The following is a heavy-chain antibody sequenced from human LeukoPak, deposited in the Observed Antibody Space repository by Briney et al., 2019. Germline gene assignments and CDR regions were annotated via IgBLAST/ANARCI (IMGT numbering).Heavy chain of an antibody. CDR2: FSGGSDS. V-gene: IGHV3-23*01. CDR1: GLTSGIYA. D-gene: IGHD2-15*01. J-gene: IGHJ4*02. CDR3: GKEVERHFDLRY. Sequence: GGSLRLSCAASGLTSGIYAMSWVRQAPGKGLEWVSAFSGGSDSFYADSVRGRFSISADKSRNILYLQMNGLRVEDTAVYYCGKEVERHFDLRYWGQGTPVTVSS.